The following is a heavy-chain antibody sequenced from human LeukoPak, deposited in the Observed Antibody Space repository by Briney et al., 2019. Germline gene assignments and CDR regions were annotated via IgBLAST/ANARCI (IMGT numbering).Heavy chain of an antibody. V-gene: IGHV1-2*06. CDR2: INPNSGGT. CDR3: ARVESRIGSGASFDP. J-gene: IGHJ5*02. CDR1: GYTFTGYY. D-gene: IGHD2-15*01. Sequence: ASVKVSCKASGYTFTGYYMHWVRQAPGQGLEWMGRINPNSGGTNYAQKFQGRVTMTRDTSISTAYMELSRLRSDDTAVYYCARVESRIGSGASFDPWGQGTLVTVSS.